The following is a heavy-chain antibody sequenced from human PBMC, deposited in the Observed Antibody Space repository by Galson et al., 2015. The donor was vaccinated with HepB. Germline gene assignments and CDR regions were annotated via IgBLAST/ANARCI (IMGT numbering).Heavy chain of an antibody. CDR3: ASLRLYYYGSGSYYDTYDY. CDR2: IKQDGSGK. D-gene: IGHD3-10*01. V-gene: IGHV3-7*03. Sequence: SLRLSCAASGFTFSSYWMSWVRQAPGKGLEWAASIKQDGSGKYYVDAVRGRFTISRDNAKNSLHLQMNSLRAEDTAVYYCASLRLYYYGSGSYYDTYDYWGQGTLVTVSS. CDR1: GFTFSSYW. J-gene: IGHJ4*02.